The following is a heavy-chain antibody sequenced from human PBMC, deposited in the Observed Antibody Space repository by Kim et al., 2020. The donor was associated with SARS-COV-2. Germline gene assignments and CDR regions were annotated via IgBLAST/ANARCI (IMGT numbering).Heavy chain of an antibody. V-gene: IGHV1-18*04. D-gene: IGHD2-21*01. J-gene: IGHJ4*01. Sequence: ASVKVSCKTSGYTFANYGISWVQQAPGQGLEWMGWISPYNGNTNLAQTVQGRVTLTTDTSTNTAYMELSSLRSDDTAVYFCARAPRGSHIVVVSASRDGFFDFWGQGTLVTVSS. CDR2: ISPYNGNT. CDR3: ARAPRGSHIVVVSASRDGFFDF. CDR1: GYTFANYG.